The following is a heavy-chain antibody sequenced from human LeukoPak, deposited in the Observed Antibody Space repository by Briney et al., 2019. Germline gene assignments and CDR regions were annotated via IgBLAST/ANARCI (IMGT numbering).Heavy chain of an antibody. V-gene: IGHV3-23*01. J-gene: IGHJ3*01. D-gene: IGHD3-10*01. CDR1: GFNFSAYG. Sequence: PGESLRLSCVASGFNFSAYGMSWVRQAPGKGLEWVSVAGDGLHTTHYADSVKGRLFVSRDNSRNIVHLQMNSLRADDTALYFCAKDSFIVLRGVASGDGFAVWGPGTMVSVSS. CDR3: AKDSFIVLRGVASGDGFAV. CDR2: AGDGLHTT.